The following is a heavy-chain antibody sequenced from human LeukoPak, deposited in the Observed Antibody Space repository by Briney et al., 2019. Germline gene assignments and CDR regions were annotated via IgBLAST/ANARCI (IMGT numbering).Heavy chain of an antibody. CDR1: GGSISSNSYY. Sequence: SETLSLTCTVSGGSISSNSYYWGWIRQPPGKGLEWIGSIYYSGSTYYNPSLKSRVTISVDTSKNQFSLKLSSVTAAGTAVYVRGEWLRLRIYGMDVWGQGTTVTVSS. V-gene: IGHV4-39*01. CDR3: GEWLRLRIYGMDV. J-gene: IGHJ6*02. CDR2: IYYSGST. D-gene: IGHD5-12*01.